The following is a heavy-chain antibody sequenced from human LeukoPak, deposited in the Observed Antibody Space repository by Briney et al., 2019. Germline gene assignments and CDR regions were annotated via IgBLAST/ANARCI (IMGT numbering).Heavy chain of an antibody. J-gene: IGHJ4*02. CDR1: GFTFSDYY. Sequence: GGALRLSCAASGFTFSDYYMSWIRQAPGKGLEWVSYISSSSSYTNYADSVKGRFTISRDNAKNSLYLQMNSLRAEDTAVYYCARSSYYFDYWGQGTLVTVSS. D-gene: IGHD2-2*01. CDR2: ISSSSSYT. V-gene: IGHV3-11*03. CDR3: ARSSYYFDY.